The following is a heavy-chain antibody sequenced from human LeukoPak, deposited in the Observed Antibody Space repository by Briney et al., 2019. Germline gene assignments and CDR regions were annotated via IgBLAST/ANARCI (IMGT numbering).Heavy chain of an antibody. D-gene: IGHD6-13*01. Sequence: SETLSLTCTVSGGSISSSSYYWGWIRQPPGKGLEWIGSIYYSGSTYYNPSLKSRVTISVDTSKNQFSLKLSSVTAADTAVYYCARDRRYSSSKDYWGQGTLVTVSS. CDR1: GGSISSSSYY. CDR2: IYYSGST. J-gene: IGHJ4*02. V-gene: IGHV4-39*07. CDR3: ARDRRYSSSKDY.